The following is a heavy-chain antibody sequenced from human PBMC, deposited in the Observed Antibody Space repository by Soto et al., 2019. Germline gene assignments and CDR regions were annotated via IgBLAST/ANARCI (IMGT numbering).Heavy chain of an antibody. D-gene: IGHD5-12*01. Sequence: SETLSLTCTVSGGSISSYYWSWIRQPPGKGLEWIGYIYYSGSTNYNPSLKSRVTISVDTSKNQFSLKLSSVTAADTAVYYCARVTGGYSGYDQPDNYYYYYMDVWGKGTTVTVSS. CDR1: GGSISSYY. CDR2: IYYSGST. CDR3: ARVTGGYSGYDQPDNYYYYYMDV. V-gene: IGHV4-59*01. J-gene: IGHJ6*03.